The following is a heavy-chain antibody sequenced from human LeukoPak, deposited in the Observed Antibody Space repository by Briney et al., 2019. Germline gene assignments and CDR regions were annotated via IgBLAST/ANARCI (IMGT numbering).Heavy chain of an antibody. CDR3: APSRVRGVMMY. Sequence: GASVKVSFTASGYTFTGYYMHWVRQAPGQGLEWMGWINPNSGGTTYAQKFQGRVTMTRDTSISTAYMELSRLRSDDTAVYYCAPSRVRGVMMYWGQGTLVTVSS. D-gene: IGHD3-10*01. CDR2: INPNSGGT. CDR1: GYTFTGYY. J-gene: IGHJ4*02. V-gene: IGHV1-2*02.